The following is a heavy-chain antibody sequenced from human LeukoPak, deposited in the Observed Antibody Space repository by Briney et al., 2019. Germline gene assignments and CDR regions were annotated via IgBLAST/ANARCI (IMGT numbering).Heavy chain of an antibody. J-gene: IGHJ4*02. CDR2: INPNSGGT. CDR3: AREVGLKVTGTTGFDY. D-gene: IGHD1-20*01. V-gene: IGHV1-2*02. Sequence: GASVKVSCKASGYTFTGYYMHWVRQAPGQGLEWMGWINPNSGGTNYAQKFQGRVTMTRDTSISTAYMELSRLRSDDTAVYYCAREVGLKVTGTTGFDYRGQGTLVTVSS. CDR1: GYTFTGYY.